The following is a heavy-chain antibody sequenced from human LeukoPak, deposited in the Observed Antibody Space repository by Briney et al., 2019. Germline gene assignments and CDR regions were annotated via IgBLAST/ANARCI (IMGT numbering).Heavy chain of an antibody. CDR2: VHYSGRT. Sequence: SETLSLTCTVSGGSISTYYWSWIRQPPGKGLEWIGYVHYSGRTNYNPSLKSRVTMSVDTSKNQFSLKLSSVTAADTAMYYCAREGWQWLVHAFDIWGQGTMVTVSS. V-gene: IGHV4-59*01. D-gene: IGHD6-19*01. J-gene: IGHJ3*02. CDR1: GGSISTYY. CDR3: AREGWQWLVHAFDI.